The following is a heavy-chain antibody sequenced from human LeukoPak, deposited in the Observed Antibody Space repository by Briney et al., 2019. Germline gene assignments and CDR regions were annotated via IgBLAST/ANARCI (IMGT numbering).Heavy chain of an antibody. J-gene: IGHJ4*02. V-gene: IGHV3-21*01. CDR2: INPTSTSI. D-gene: IGHD3-22*01. CDR1: GFTLSDES. Sequence: GGSLRLSCAASGFTLSDESINWVRQAPGQRLEWGSSINPTSTSIYYADAVKGRFTISRDNAKSSLYLQMNSLRAEDTARYYCVRLRRNSDRSGYYYFYNYWGQGIQVTVSS. CDR3: VRLRRNSDRSGYYYFYNY.